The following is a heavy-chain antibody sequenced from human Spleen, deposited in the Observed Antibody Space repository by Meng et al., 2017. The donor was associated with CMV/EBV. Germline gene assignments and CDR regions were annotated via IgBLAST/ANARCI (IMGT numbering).Heavy chain of an antibody. CDR2: IYYSGST. CDR3: ASTLPQHHHYGSGGLDY. J-gene: IGHJ4*02. V-gene: IGHV4-39*07. Sequence: QVQESGPGLVKPSETLSLTCTLSGGSIRSSSYYWGWTREPPGKGLEWIGSIYYSGSTYYNPSLKRRVTISVDKSKNQFSLKLSSVTAADTAVYYCASTLPQHHHYGSGGLDYWGQGTLVTVSS. D-gene: IGHD3-10*01. CDR1: GGSIRSSSYY.